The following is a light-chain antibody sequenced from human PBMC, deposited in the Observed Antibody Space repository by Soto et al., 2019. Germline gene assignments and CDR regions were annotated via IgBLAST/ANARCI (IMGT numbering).Light chain of an antibody. V-gene: IGKV3D-20*01. Sequence: EIVLTQSPATLSLSPGERATLSCGASQTITSAYLAWYQLKPGLAPRLLFYDASNRATGVPDRFSGSGSGTDFTLTISRLEPEDFAVYYCQEYDTSPLTFGGGTKVEIK. CDR1: QTITSAY. CDR2: DAS. J-gene: IGKJ4*01. CDR3: QEYDTSPLT.